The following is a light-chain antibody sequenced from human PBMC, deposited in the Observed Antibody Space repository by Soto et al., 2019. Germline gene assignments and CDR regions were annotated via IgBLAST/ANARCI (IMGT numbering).Light chain of an antibody. CDR1: QSISSY. Sequence: DIQMTQSPSSLSASVGDRVTITCRASQSISSYLNWDQQNPEKAPKLLIYAAASLQSGDPSRFSGSGSGTDFTLTISNLQPEDFATYYCQQSYSTPPTFGQGTKVEIK. V-gene: IGKV1-39*01. CDR2: AAA. CDR3: QQSYSTPPT. J-gene: IGKJ1*01.